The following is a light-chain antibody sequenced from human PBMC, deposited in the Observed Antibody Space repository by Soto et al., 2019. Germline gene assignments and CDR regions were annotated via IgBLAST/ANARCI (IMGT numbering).Light chain of an antibody. V-gene: IGLV2-14*01. CDR1: SSDVGGYNY. CDR3: TSYRSSSTLDV. Sequence: QSALTQPASVSGSPGQSITISCTGTSSDVGGYNYVSWYQQHPGKAPKLIIYEVSNRPSGVPNRFFGSKSGNTASLTISGRQAEDEAEYYCTSYRSSSTLDVFGTGTKLTVL. J-gene: IGLJ1*01. CDR2: EVS.